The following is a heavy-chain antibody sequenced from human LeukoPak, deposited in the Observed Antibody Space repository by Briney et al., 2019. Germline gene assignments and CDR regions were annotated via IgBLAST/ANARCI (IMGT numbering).Heavy chain of an antibody. CDR2: ISGSGGST. J-gene: IGHJ4*02. D-gene: IGHD3-22*01. V-gene: IGHV3-23*01. CDR1: GFTFSSYG. CDR3: AKSAREASSRYYYDSSLAH. Sequence: GGSLRLSCAASGFTFSSYGMSWVRQAPGKGLEWVSAISGSGGSTYYADSVKGRFTISRDNSKNTLYLQMKSLRAEDTAVYYCAKSAREASSRYYYDSSLAHWGQGTLVTVSS.